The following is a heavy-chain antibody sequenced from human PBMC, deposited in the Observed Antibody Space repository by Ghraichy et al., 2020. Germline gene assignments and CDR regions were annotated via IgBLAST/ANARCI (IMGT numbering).Heavy chain of an antibody. V-gene: IGHV3-7*01. J-gene: IGHJ3*02. D-gene: IGHD1-26*01. CDR2: INQDGSEK. CDR1: GFTFSNYW. CDR3: ARGGAFDI. Sequence: GESLNISCAASGFTFSNYWMSWVRQAPGKGLEWVANINQDGSEKDYVESVKGRFTISRDNAKNSLYLQMNSLRPEDTAVYYCARGGAFDIWGQGTMVTVSS.